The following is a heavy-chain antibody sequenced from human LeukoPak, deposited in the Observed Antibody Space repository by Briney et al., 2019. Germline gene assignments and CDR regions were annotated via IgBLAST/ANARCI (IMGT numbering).Heavy chain of an antibody. V-gene: IGHV3-30*02. CDR3: AKVDASEDAFDI. D-gene: IGHD2-2*01. CDR2: IRYDGSNK. CDR1: GFTFSSYG. Sequence: GGSLRLSCAASGFTFSSYGMHWVRQAPGKGLEWVAFIRYDGSNKYYADSVKGRFTISRDNSKNTLYLQMNSLRAEDTAVYYCAKVDASEDAFDIWGQETMVTVSS. J-gene: IGHJ3*02.